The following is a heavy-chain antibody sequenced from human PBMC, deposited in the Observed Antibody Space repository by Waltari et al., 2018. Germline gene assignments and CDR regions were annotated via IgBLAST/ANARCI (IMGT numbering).Heavy chain of an antibody. J-gene: IGHJ4*02. V-gene: IGHV3-74*01. CDR2: INRDGSDT. D-gene: IGHD2-15*01. CDR1: GFTVSGSW. Sequence: EVQLVESGGGLFQAGGSLRLSCEASGFTVSGSWMHWVRQGPGKGLLWGSRINRDGSDTAYADSAKGRFTISRDNAKNTLFLQMNSLRDEDTGVYYCARAGLLGGPDWWGQGTLVTVSS. CDR3: ARAGLLGGPDW.